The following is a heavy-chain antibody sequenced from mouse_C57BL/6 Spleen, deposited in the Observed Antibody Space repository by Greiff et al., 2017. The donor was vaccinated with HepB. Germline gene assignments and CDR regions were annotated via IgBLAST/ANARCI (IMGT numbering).Heavy chain of an antibody. CDR3: ARGDDYPFAY. D-gene: IGHD2-4*01. Sequence: VQLQQSGPELVKPGASVKISCKASGYAFSSSWMNWVKQRPGKGLEWIGRIYPGDGDTNYNGKFTGKATLTADKSSSTAYMQLSSLTSEDSAVYFCARGDDYPFAYWGQGTLVTVSA. J-gene: IGHJ3*01. CDR2: IYPGDGDT. V-gene: IGHV1-82*01. CDR1: GYAFSSSW.